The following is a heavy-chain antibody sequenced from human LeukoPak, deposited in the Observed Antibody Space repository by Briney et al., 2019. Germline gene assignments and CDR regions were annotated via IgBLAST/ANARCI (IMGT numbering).Heavy chain of an antibody. J-gene: IGHJ3*02. CDR2: IYYSGST. CDR1: GGSISSGGYY. V-gene: IGHV4-61*08. D-gene: IGHD1-26*01. CDR3: ARRHVVGGTFAFDI. Sequence: SETLSLTCTVSGGSISSGGYYWSWIRQHPGKGLEWIGYIYYSGSTNYNPSLKSRVTISVDTSKNQFSLKLNSVTAADTAVYYCARRHVVGGTFAFDIWGQGTMVTVSS.